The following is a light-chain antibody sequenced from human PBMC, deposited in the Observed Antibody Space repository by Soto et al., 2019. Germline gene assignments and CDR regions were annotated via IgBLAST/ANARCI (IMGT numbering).Light chain of an antibody. J-gene: IGKJ5*01. V-gene: IGKV3-20*01. CDR3: QQYGSPPIT. Sequence: EVVLTQSPATLSLSPGGRATLSCRASQSVDSSYLAWYHQRPGQAPRLLIYGASSRATGIPDRFSGSGSGTDFTLTISRLEPEDFAVYYCQQYGSPPITFGQGTRLEIK. CDR1: QSVDSSY. CDR2: GAS.